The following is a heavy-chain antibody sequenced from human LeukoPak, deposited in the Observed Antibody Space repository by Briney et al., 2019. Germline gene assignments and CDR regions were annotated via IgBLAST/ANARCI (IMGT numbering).Heavy chain of an antibody. CDR1: GFTFSSYG. CDR3: AAISSYYYMDV. Sequence: GGALRLSCAASGFTFSSYGMSWVRQAPGKGLEWVSGISGSGAGTHYADSVKDRFTISRDNSENTLYLQMNSLRAEDTAVYYCAAISSYYYMDVWGKGTTVTISS. CDR2: ISGSGAGT. V-gene: IGHV3-23*01. D-gene: IGHD2-21*01. J-gene: IGHJ6*03.